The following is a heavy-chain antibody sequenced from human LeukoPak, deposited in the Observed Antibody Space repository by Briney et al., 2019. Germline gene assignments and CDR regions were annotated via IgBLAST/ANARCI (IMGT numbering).Heavy chain of an antibody. CDR1: GFTFSSYS. CDR3: ARDSGSYSHGYAFDI. Sequence: KTGGSLRLSCADSGFTFSSYSMNWVRQAPGRGLEWVSSISSSSSYIYYADSVKGRFTISRDNAKNSLYLQMNSLRAEFTAVYSCARDSGSYSHGYAFDIWVEGTMVTVCS. V-gene: IGHV3-21*01. J-gene: IGHJ3*02. CDR2: ISSSSSYI. D-gene: IGHD1-26*01.